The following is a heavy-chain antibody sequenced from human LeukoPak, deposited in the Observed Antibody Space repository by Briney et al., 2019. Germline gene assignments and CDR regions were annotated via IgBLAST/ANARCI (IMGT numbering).Heavy chain of an antibody. CDR3: AVRFRLPGDI. D-gene: IGHD3-10*01. J-gene: IGHJ3*02. CDR1: GGSISSGAYY. CDR2: IYYSGST. Sequence: SETLSLTCTVSGGSISSGAYYWSWIRQHPGKGLEWIGYIYYSGSTYYNPSLKSRVTISVDTSKNQFSLKLSSVTAADTAVYYCAVRFRLPGDIWGQGTMVTVSS. V-gene: IGHV4-31*03.